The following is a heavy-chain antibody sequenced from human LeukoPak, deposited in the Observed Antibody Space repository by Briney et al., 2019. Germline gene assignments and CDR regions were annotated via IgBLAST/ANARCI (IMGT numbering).Heavy chain of an antibody. CDR2: IYWDDDK. D-gene: IGHD6-19*01. V-gene: IGHV2-5*02. CDR1: GFSLTTSGVG. Sequence: SGPTLVKPTQTLTLTCTFSGFSLTTSGVGVGWIPQPPGKALEWLALIYWDDDKRYSPSLKSRVTITKDTSKNQVVLTMTNMDPVDTATYYCSRTRRGQIGWTNDYWGQGTLVTVSS. CDR3: SRTRRGQIGWTNDY. J-gene: IGHJ4*02.